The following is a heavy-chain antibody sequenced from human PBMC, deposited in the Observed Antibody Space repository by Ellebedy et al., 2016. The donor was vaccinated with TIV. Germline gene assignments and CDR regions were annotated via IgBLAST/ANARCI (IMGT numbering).Heavy chain of an antibody. CDR1: GYTFSSYG. CDR2: ISAYNGNT. CDR3: ARGSSGWMAIDY. D-gene: IGHD6-19*01. V-gene: IGHV1-18*01. Sequence: AASVKVSCKASGYTFSSYGMSWVRQAPGQGLEWMGWISAYNGNTNYAQRLQGRVTMTTDTSTSTAYMELRSLRSDDTAVYYCARGSSGWMAIDYWGQGTLVTVSS. J-gene: IGHJ4*02.